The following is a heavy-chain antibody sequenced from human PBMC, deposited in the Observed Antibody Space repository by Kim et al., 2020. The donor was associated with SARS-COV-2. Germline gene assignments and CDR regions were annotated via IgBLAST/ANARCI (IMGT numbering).Heavy chain of an antibody. CDR1: GFTFSNAW. Sequence: GGSLRLSCAASGFTFSNAWMSWVRQAPGKGLEWVGRIKSKTDGGTTDYAAPVKGRFTISRDDSKNTLYLQMNSLKTEDTAVYYCTIAAAGSYFDYWGQGTLVLVSS. CDR3: TIAAAGSYFDY. D-gene: IGHD6-13*01. CDR2: IKSKTDGGTT. V-gene: IGHV3-15*01. J-gene: IGHJ4*02.